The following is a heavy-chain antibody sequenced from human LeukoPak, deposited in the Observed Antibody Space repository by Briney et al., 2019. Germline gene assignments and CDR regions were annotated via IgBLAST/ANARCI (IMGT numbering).Heavy chain of an antibody. CDR3: ARGKGGSGSYYSWSPYYYYGMDV. D-gene: IGHD3-10*01. Sequence: NPSETLSLTCAVYGGSFSGYYWSWIRQPPGKGLEWIGEINHSGSTNYNPSLKSRVTISVDTSKNQFSLKLSSVTAADTAVYYCARGKGGSGSYYSWSPYYYYGMDVWGQGTTVTVSS. CDR1: GGSFSGYY. V-gene: IGHV4-34*01. CDR2: INHSGST. J-gene: IGHJ6*02.